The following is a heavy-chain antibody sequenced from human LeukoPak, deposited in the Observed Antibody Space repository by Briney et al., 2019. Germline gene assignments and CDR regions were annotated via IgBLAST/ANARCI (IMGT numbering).Heavy chain of an antibody. V-gene: IGHV3-21*01. CDR1: GFTFSSYS. D-gene: IGHD5-18*01. J-gene: IGHJ4*02. CDR2: ISSSSSYI. CDR3: ARDAVLYSYGYSSFDY. Sequence: GGSLRLSCAASGFTFSSYSMNWVRQAPGKGLEWVSSISSSSSYIYYADSVKGRFTISRDNAKNSLYLQMNSPRAEDTAVYYCARDAVLYSYGYSSFDYWGQGTLVTVSS.